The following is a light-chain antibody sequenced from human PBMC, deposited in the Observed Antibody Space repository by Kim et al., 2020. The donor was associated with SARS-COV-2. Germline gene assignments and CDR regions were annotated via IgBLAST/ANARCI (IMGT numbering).Light chain of an antibody. CDR3: SSYTSSSTYV. CDR2: DVN. CDR1: RSGVGVYSV. Sequence: GQSITISCTGARSGVGVYSVDCWYQEHQGNPHRPMIYDVNNRPSGVSNRCSGSKSGNTASLTISGLQAEGEADYYCSSYTSSSTYVFGTGTKVTVL. J-gene: IGLJ1*01. V-gene: IGLV2-14*03.